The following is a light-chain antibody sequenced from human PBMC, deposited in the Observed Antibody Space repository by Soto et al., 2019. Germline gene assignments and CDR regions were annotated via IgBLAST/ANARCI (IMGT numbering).Light chain of an antibody. J-gene: IGKJ4*01. V-gene: IGKV3-15*01. CDR1: QSVSSD. CDR3: QQYNRFPLT. Sequence: EIVMTQSPATLSVSPGERATLSCRASQSVSSDLAWYQQKRGQAPRILIYFISTRATGIPVRFSGSGSGTEFTLTISSLQSEDFAVYYCQQYNRFPLTFGGGTKVEIK. CDR2: FIS.